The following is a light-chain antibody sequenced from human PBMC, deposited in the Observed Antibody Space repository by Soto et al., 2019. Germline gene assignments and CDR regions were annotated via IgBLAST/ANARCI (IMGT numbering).Light chain of an antibody. V-gene: IGKV1-5*03. CDR2: KAS. CDR3: QHYNSYSEA. Sequence: DIQMTQSPSTLSGSVGERVTLTCRASQTISSWFAWYQQKPGKAPKLLLYKASTLKSGVPSRFSGSGSGTEFTLTISSLQPDDFATYYCQHYNSYSEAFGQGTKVELK. CDR1: QTISSW. J-gene: IGKJ1*01.